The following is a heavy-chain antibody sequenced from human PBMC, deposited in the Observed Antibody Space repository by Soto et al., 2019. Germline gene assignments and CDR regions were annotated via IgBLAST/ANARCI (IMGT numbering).Heavy chain of an antibody. V-gene: IGHV4-31*03. J-gene: IGHJ3*01. Sequence: QVQLQESGPGLVKPSQTLSLTCTVSGGSISSGGYYWSWIRQHPGKGLEWIGYIYYSGSTYYNPSPKSGCPIRGAASKPPFPRRGVCGTAADTAGFYCARGGYGDIVPRPGEGAFDLWGQGTMVTVSS. CDR1: GGSISSGGYY. D-gene: IGHD5-12*01. CDR2: IYYSGST. CDR3: ARGGYGDIVPRPGEGAFDL.